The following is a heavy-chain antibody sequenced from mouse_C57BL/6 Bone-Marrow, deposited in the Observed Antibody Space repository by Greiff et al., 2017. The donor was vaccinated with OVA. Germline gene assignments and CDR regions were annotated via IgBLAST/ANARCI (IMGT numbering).Heavy chain of an antibody. V-gene: IGHV1-64*01. J-gene: IGHJ2*01. CDR3: ARGGIYYGSYMGY. CDR2: IHPNSGST. D-gene: IGHD2-1*01. Sequence: QVQLQQPGAELVKPGASVKLSCKASGYTFTSYWMHWVKQRPGQGLEWIGMIHPNSGSTNYNEKFKSKATLTVDKSSSTAYVQLSSLTSEDAAVYYCARGGIYYGSYMGYWGQGTTLTVSS. CDR1: GYTFTSYW.